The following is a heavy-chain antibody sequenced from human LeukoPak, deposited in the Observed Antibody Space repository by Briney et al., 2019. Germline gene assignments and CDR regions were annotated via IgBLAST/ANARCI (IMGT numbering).Heavy chain of an antibody. Sequence: SVKVSCEASGGTFSSYAISWVRQAPGQGLEWMGGIIPIFGTANYAQKFQGRVTITTDESTSTAYMELSSLRSEDTAVYYCELYGSGSYYSPSRDHWGQGTLVTVSS. V-gene: IGHV1-69*05. CDR1: GGTFSSYA. CDR2: IIPIFGTA. D-gene: IGHD3-10*01. CDR3: ELYGSGSYYSPSRDH. J-gene: IGHJ4*02.